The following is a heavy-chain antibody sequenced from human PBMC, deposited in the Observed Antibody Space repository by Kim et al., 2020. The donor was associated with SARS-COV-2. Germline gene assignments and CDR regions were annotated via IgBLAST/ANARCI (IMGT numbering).Heavy chain of an antibody. J-gene: IGHJ4*02. CDR2: ISDSGGST. CDR1: GFTFSNYA. CDR3: AKGNNGYSYGFPIH. V-gene: IGHV3-23*01. Sequence: GGSLRLSCAASGFTFSNYAMSWVRQAPGKGLEWVSTISDSGGSTYYADSVKGRFTISRDNSKNTLYLQMNSLRAEDTAVYYCAKGNNGYSYGFPIHWGQGTLVTVSS. D-gene: IGHD5-18*01.